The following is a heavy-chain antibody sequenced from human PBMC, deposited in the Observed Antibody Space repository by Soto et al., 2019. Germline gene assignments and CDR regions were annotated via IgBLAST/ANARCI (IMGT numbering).Heavy chain of an antibody. V-gene: IGHV1-2*02. J-gene: IGHJ6*02. Sequence: ASVKVSCKASGYSFSSYYMHWVRQAPGQGLEWMGWINPNSGGTNHAQKFQGRVTMTRDTSISTAYMELSRLRSDDTAVYYCVVVVPAADYYYGMDVWGQGTTVTVSS. D-gene: IGHD2-2*01. CDR2: INPNSGGT. CDR3: VVVVPAADYYYGMDV. CDR1: GYSFSSYY.